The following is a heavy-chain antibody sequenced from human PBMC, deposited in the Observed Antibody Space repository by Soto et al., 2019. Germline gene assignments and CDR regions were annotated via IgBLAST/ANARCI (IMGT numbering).Heavy chain of an antibody. CDR2: ISKSGIDI. CDR1: GFSFSTYE. J-gene: IGHJ3*02. D-gene: IGHD1-26*01. Sequence: GVSLRLSCAASGFSFSTYEMNWVRQAPGKGLEWVSYISKSGIDIYYADSVKGRFTISRDNANNSLYLQMNSLRAEDTAVYYCAPRKYGSFNIGAFDIWGQGTMVTVSS. V-gene: IGHV3-48*03. CDR3: APRKYGSFNIGAFDI.